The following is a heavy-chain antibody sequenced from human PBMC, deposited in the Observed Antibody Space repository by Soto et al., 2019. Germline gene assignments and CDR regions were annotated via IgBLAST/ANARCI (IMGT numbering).Heavy chain of an antibody. Sequence: QVQLVESGGGVVQPGRSLRLSCAASGFTFSSYAMHWVRQAPGKGLEWVAVISYDGSNKYYADSVKGRFTISRDNSKNTLYLQMNSLRAEDTAVYYCARGHISTSTYYYYGMDVWGQGTTVTVSS. V-gene: IGHV3-30-3*01. CDR3: ARGHISTSTYYYYGMDV. J-gene: IGHJ6*02. CDR2: ISYDGSNK. D-gene: IGHD2-2*01. CDR1: GFTFSSYA.